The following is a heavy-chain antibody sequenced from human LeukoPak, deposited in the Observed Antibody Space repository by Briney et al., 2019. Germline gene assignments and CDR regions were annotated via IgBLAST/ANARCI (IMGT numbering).Heavy chain of an antibody. D-gene: IGHD2-2*01. J-gene: IGHJ4*02. CDR1: GYTFTSYG. CDR3: ARGGYCSSTSCYSCDY. V-gene: IGHV1-18*01. Sequence: ASVKVSCKASGYTFTSYGISWVRQAPGQGLEWMGWISAYNGNTNYAQKLQGRVTMTTDTSTNTAYMELRSLRSDDTAVYYWARGGYCSSTSCYSCDYWGQGTLVTVSS. CDR2: ISAYNGNT.